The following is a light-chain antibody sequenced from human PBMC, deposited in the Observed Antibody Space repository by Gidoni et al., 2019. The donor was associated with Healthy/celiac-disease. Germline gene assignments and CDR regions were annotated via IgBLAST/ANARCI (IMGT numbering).Light chain of an antibody. CDR3: QQYNNWPFT. V-gene: IGKV3-15*01. Sequence: ELVMPQSPATLSVSPGERATLSCRASQSVSSNLAWYQQKPGQAPRLLIYAASTRASGIPARFSGSGSGTEFTLTISSLQSEDFAVYYCQQYNNWPFTFGPGTKVEIK. CDR2: AAS. CDR1: QSVSSN. J-gene: IGKJ3*01.